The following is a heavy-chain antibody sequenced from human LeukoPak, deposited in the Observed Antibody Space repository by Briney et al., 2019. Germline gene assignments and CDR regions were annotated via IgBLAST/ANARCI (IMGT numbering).Heavy chain of an antibody. V-gene: IGHV3-30*18. J-gene: IGHJ4*02. CDR3: AKDLFFGLFVGLGTGDFDY. CDR1: GFTFSIYG. Sequence: GRSLRLSCAASGFTFSIYGMHWVRQAPGKGLEWVAVISYDGSNKYYADSVKGRFTISRDNSKNTLYLQMNSLRAEDTAVYYCAKDLFFGLFVGLGTGDFDYWGQGTLVTVSS. D-gene: IGHD7-27*01. CDR2: ISYDGSNK.